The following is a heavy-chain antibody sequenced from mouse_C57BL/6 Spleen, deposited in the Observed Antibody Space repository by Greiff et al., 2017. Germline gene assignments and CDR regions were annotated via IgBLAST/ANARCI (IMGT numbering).Heavy chain of an antibody. V-gene: IGHV1-39*01. CDR2: INPNYGTT. CDR3: ARGEKLDSSGCDY. D-gene: IGHD3-2*02. CDR1: GYSFTDYN. Sequence: EVQLQQSGPELVKPAASVTISCTASGYSFTDYNMNWVKQSNGKSLEWIGVINPNYGTTSYNQKFKGKATLTVDQSSSTGYMQLNSLTSEDSAVYYCARGEKLDSSGCDYWGQGTTLTVSS. J-gene: IGHJ2*01.